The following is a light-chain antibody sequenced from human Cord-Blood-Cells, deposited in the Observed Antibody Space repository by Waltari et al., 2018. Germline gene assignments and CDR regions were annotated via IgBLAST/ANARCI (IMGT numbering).Light chain of an antibody. CDR1: QSVSSSY. V-gene: IGKV3-20*01. J-gene: IGKJ1*01. Sequence: EIVLTQSPGTLSLSPGERATLSCRASQSVSSSYLVWYQQKPGQAPRLLIYGASSRATGIPDRFSGSGSGTDFTLTISRLEPEDFAVYYCQQYGSSPPWTFGQGTKVKIK. CDR2: GAS. CDR3: QQYGSSPPWT.